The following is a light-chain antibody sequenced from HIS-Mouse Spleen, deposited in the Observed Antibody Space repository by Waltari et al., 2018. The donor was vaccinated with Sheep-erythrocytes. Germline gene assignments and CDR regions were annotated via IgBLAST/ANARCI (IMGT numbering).Light chain of an antibody. V-gene: IGLV2-11*01. J-gene: IGLJ1*01. CDR1: RSDVGGCKY. Sequence: QSALTQPRPVSGSPGPSFTISCTGTRSDVGGCKYVSWYQQHPRKAPKLMIYDVSKRPSGVPDRFSGSKSGNTASLTISGLQAEDEADYYCCSYAGSYNHVFATGTKVTVL. CDR3: CSYAGSYNHV. CDR2: DVS.